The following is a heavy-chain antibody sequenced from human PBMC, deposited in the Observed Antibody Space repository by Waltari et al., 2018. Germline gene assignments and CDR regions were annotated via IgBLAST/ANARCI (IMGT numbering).Heavy chain of an antibody. Sequence: EVQLVETGGGLIQPGGSLRLSCAASGFTVSSNYMSWVRQAPGKGLEWVSVIYSGGSTYYADSVKGRFTISRDNSKNTLYLQMNSLRAEDTAVYYCARLLPYYYYSSGGGYFDYWGQGTLVTVSS. CDR2: IYSGGST. D-gene: IGHD3-22*01. J-gene: IGHJ4*02. V-gene: IGHV3-53*02. CDR3: ARLLPYYYYSSGGGYFDY. CDR1: GFTVSSNY.